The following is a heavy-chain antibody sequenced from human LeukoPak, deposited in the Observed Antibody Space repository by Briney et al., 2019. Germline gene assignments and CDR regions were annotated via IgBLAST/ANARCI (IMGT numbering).Heavy chain of an antibody. J-gene: IGHJ3*02. CDR3: ARHEHITMIVVAWAGALDI. CDR1: GYSISSGYY. Sequence: SETLSLTCAVSGYSISSGYYWGWIRPPPGKGLEWIGSIYHSGSTYYNPSLKSRVTISVDTSKNQFSLKLSSVTAADTAVYYCARHEHITMIVVAWAGALDIWGQGTMATVSS. D-gene: IGHD3-22*01. V-gene: IGHV4-38-2*01. CDR2: IYHSGST.